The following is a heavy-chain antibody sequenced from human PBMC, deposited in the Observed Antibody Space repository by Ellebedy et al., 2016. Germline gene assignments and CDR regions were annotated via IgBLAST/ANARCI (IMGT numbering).Heavy chain of an antibody. CDR3: ARGVEHDYGSGSPNWFDP. D-gene: IGHD3-10*01. CDR1: GFAFSDSY. V-gene: IGHV3-11*06. Sequence: GESLKISXSASGFAFSDSYMAWIRQRPGEGLEWLAYISSGSAYTVFADSVKDRFTISRDNPKKSLYLQMNSLRGEDTAVYYCARGVEHDYGSGSPNWFDPWGQGTLVSVSS. J-gene: IGHJ5*02. CDR2: ISSGSAYT.